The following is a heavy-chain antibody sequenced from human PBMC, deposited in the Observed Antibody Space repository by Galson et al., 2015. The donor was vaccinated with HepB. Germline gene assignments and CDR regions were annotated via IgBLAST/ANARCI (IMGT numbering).Heavy chain of an antibody. Sequence: SVKVSCKASGYTFTSYAMHWVRQAPGQGLEWMGWINPNSGGTNYAQKFQGRVTMTRDTSINTAYMELSSLKSDDTAVYYCARDARGGAAAAGLIDYWGQGALVTVSS. CDR1: GYTFTSYA. D-gene: IGHD6-13*01. J-gene: IGHJ4*02. CDR3: ARDARGGAAAAGLIDY. V-gene: IGHV1-2*02. CDR2: INPNSGGT.